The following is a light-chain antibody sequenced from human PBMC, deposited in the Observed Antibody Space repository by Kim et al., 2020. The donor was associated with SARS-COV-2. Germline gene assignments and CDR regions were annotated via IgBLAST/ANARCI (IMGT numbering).Light chain of an antibody. CDR2: WAS. J-gene: IGKJ1*01. CDR1: QSVLYSSNNKNY. Sequence: DTSNCKSSQSVLYSSNNKNYLAWYQQKPGQPPKLLIYWASTRESGVPDRFSGSGSGTDFTLTISSLQAEDVAVYYCQQYYSTPRTFGQGTKVDIK. V-gene: IGKV4-1*01. CDR3: QQYYSTPRT.